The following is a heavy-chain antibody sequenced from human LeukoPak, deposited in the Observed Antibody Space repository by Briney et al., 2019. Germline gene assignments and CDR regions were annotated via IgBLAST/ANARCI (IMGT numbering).Heavy chain of an antibody. V-gene: IGHV4-61*01. Sequence: SETLSLTCTVSGGSVSSGSYYWSWIRQPPGKGLEWIGYIYYSRSTNYNPSLKSRVTISVDTSKNQFSLKLSSVTAADTAVYYCARVLLPYNWFDPWGQGTPVTVSS. D-gene: IGHD2-15*01. CDR2: IYYSRST. J-gene: IGHJ5*02. CDR1: GGSVSSGSYY. CDR3: ARVLLPYNWFDP.